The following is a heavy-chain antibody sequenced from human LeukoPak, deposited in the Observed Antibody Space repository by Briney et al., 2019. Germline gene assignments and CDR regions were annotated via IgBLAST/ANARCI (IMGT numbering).Heavy chain of an antibody. J-gene: IGHJ2*01. CDR3: ARVSTNSRVGGYDPQWYFDL. V-gene: IGHV1-18*04. CDR1: RYTFINYG. Sequence: ASVKVSCKASRYTFINYGVTWVGQAHGQGLEWMDGGYNGNTSYLQKFQGRVTMTTDTSTNTVYMELRSLSSDDTAVYYCARVSTNSRVGGYDPQWYFDLWGRGALVTVSS. CDR2: GYNGNT. D-gene: IGHD5-12*01.